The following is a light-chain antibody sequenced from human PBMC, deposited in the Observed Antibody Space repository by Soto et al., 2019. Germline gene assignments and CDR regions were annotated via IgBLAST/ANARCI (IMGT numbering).Light chain of an antibody. CDR2: GES. CDR1: QSVSNNY. Sequence: ELVLTQSPGTLSLSPGDRATLSCRASQSVSNNYLAWYQQKPGQAPRLLIYGESNRATGIPDRFSGSGSGTDFTLTISRLEPEDFAVYYCQQYGSSGTFGQGTKVDIK. J-gene: IGKJ1*01. V-gene: IGKV3-20*01. CDR3: QQYGSSGT.